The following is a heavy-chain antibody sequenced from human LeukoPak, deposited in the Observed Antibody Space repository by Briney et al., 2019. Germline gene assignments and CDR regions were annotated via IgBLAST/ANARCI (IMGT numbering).Heavy chain of an antibody. CDR3: VKVYGFSYGYIDY. Sequence: GGSLRLSCATSGFTFSSYWMHWVRQAPGKGLVWVSRINNDGSSTSYADSVKGRFTISRDNAKNTLYLQMNSLRAEDTAVYYCVKVYGFSYGYIDYWGQGTLVTVSS. J-gene: IGHJ4*02. CDR1: GFTFSSYW. D-gene: IGHD5-18*01. CDR2: INNDGSST. V-gene: IGHV3-74*01.